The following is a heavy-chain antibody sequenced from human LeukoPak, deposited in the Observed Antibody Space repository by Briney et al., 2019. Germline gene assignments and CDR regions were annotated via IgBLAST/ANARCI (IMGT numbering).Heavy chain of an antibody. J-gene: IGHJ3*02. V-gene: IGHV4-59*01. Sequence: PSETLSLTCTVSGGSISSYYWSWIRQPPGKGLEWIGYIYYSGSTNYNPSLKSRVTISVDTSKNQFSLKLSPVTAADTAVYYCAREKDSSGYYHAFDIWGQGTMVTVSS. CDR1: GGSISSYY. CDR2: IYYSGST. CDR3: AREKDSSGYYHAFDI. D-gene: IGHD3-22*01.